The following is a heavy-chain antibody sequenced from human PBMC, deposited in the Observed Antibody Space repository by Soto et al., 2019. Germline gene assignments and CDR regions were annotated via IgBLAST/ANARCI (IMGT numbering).Heavy chain of an antibody. J-gene: IGHJ6*02. CDR3: ARGELLHYQYGLDV. Sequence: QVQLQESGPALVRTSDSLSLMCSVSGVPITTFYWSWIRQAPGKGLEYIGYIYYGGSTHYNPALKSRATISVDTAKNEFSLKLRSVTAADTAAYYCARGELLHYQYGLDVWGQGTTVIV. D-gene: IGHD3-10*01. V-gene: IGHV4-59*07. CDR1: GVPITTFY. CDR2: IYYGGST.